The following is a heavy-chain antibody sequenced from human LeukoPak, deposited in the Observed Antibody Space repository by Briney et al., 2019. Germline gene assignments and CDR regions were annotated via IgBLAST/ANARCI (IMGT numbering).Heavy chain of an antibody. V-gene: IGHV1-18*01. CDR1: GYTFTSYG. Sequence: ATVNLSCKASGYTFTSYGISWVRQAPGHGLEWMGWISAYNGNTNYAQKLQGRVTLTTDTSTSTAYMELRSLRSDDTAVYYCARDGPWLTTQYFQHWGQGTLVTVSS. J-gene: IGHJ1*01. D-gene: IGHD3-9*01. CDR3: ARDGPWLTTQYFQH. CDR2: ISAYNGNT.